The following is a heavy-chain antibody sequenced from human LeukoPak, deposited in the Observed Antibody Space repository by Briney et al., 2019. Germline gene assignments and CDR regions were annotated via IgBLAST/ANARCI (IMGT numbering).Heavy chain of an antibody. CDR3: ARRETHPSAFDI. V-gene: IGHV4-59*12. CDR1: GGSISSYY. CDR2: IYYSGST. J-gene: IGHJ3*02. Sequence: SETLSLTCTVSGGSISSYYWSWFRQPPGKGLEWIGYIYYSGSTYYNPSLKSRVTISVDTSKNQFSLKLSSVTAADTAVYYCARRETHPSAFDIWGQGTMVTVSS.